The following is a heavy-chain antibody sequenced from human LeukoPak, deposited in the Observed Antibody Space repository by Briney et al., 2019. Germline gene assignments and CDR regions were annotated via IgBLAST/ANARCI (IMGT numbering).Heavy chain of an antibody. CDR1: GFTFCIYA. CDR2: ISGSGSST. J-gene: IGHJ4*02. Sequence: GGSLSLFCGASGFTFCIYAMRCVREAPGGGGEWVSAISGSGSSTYYADSVKGRFTISRDNSENTLYLQMNSLRAEDTAVYYCAKDRSMIVVVINHYWGQGTLVTVSS. CDR3: AKDRSMIVVVINHY. D-gene: IGHD3-22*01. V-gene: IGHV3-23*01.